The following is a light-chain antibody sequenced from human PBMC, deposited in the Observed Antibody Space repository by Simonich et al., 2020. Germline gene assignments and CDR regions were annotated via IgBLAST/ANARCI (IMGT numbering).Light chain of an antibody. J-gene: IGKJ5*01. CDR2: DAS. CDR1: QSVSSY. V-gene: IGKV3-11*01. Sequence: EIVLTQSPATLSLSPGERATLSCRASQSVSSYLAWYQQKPGQAPRLLIDDASTRAPGIPARFSGSGSGTDFTLTISSLEPEDFAVYYCQQRSNWPLFGQGTRLEIK. CDR3: QQRSNWPL.